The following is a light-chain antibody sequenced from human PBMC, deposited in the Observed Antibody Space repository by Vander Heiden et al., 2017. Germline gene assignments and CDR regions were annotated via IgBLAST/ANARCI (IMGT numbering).Light chain of an antibody. V-gene: IGLV1-36*01. CDR3: AAWDDSLNGWV. CDR2: YDD. Sequence: QSVLTQPPSVSEAPRQRVTISCSGSRSTIGNNAVNWYQQLPGKAPKLLIYYDDRLPSGVSDRFSGAKAGTSASLAISGLQSEDEADDYCAAWDDSLNGWVFGGGTKLTVL. CDR1: RSTIGNNA. J-gene: IGLJ3*02.